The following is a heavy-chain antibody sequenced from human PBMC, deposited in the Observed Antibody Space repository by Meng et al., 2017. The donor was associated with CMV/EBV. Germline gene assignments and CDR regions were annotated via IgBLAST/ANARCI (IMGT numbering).Heavy chain of an antibody. D-gene: IGHD3-3*01. Sequence: SETLSLTCTVSGGSISSYYWSWIRQPPGKGLEWIGYIYYSGSTNYNPSLKSRVTISVDTSKNQFSLKLSSVTAADTAVYYCARDRDDLWSGRYFDYWGQGTLVTVSS. CDR1: GGSISSYY. CDR2: IYYSGST. V-gene: IGHV4-59*01. J-gene: IGHJ4*02. CDR3: ARDRDDLWSGRYFDY.